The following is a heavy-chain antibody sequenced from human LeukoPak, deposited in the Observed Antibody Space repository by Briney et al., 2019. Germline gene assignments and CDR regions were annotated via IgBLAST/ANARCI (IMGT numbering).Heavy chain of an antibody. CDR3: ARGRRILVGDTNAGDFFDY. V-gene: IGHV1-2*02. CDR2: VNPNSGGT. Sequence: GASVKVSFRASGYVFIDYYILWVRQAPGQGLEWMGWVNPNSGGTYYPQKFRGRATMTRDTSISTAYMELSRLTSDDTAVYYCARGRRILVGDTNAGDFFDYWGQGALVTVSS. D-gene: IGHD1-26*01. J-gene: IGHJ4*02. CDR1: GYVFIDYY.